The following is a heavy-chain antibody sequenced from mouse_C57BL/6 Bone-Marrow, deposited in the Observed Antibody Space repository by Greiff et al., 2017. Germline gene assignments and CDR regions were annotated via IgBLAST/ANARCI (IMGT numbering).Heavy chain of an antibody. D-gene: IGHD1-1*01. Sequence: DVMLVESGGGLVKPGGSLKLSCAASGFTFSSYAMSWVRQTPEKRLEWVATISDGGSYTYYPDNVKGRFTISRDNAKNNLYLQMSHLQSEDTAMYYCARDTYSYYYGSSYFDYWGQGTTLTVSS. CDR1: GFTFSSYA. J-gene: IGHJ2*01. V-gene: IGHV5-4*01. CDR2: ISDGGSYT. CDR3: ARDTYSYYYGSSYFDY.